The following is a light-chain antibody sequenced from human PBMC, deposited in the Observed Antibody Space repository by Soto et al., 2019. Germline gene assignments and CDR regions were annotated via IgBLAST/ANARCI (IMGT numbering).Light chain of an antibody. V-gene: IGKV3-11*01. CDR1: QSVSSY. CDR3: PQLNNWPQT. J-gene: IGKJ4*01. CDR2: DAS. Sequence: EIVLTQSPATLSLSPGERASLSCRASQSVSSYLAWYQQKPGQAPRLLIYDASNRATGIPPRLRSSGSGTAFTLTISSLEPGDFAVYYCPQLNNWPQTFGGGTKVEIK.